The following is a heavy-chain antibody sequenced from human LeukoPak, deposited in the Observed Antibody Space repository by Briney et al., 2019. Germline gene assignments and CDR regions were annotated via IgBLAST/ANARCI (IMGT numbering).Heavy chain of an antibody. V-gene: IGHV4-39*01. CDR1: GGSISSSSYY. CDR2: IYYSGST. CDR3: ASLRERSYYTRGFDY. J-gene: IGHJ4*02. D-gene: IGHD5-18*01. Sequence: SETLSLTCTVSGGSISSSSYYWGWIRQHPGKVLEWIGSIYYSGSTYYNSSLKSRVTISVDTSKNQFSLKLSSVTAADTAVYYCASLRERSYYTRGFDYWGQGSLVTVSS.